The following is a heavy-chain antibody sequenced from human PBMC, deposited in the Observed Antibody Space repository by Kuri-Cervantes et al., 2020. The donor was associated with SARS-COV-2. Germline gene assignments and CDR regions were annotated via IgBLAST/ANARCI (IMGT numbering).Heavy chain of an antibody. CDR2: IIPIFGTA. CDR3: ASLGGAGDLSPPFDY. V-gene: IGHV1-69*13. D-gene: IGHD3-10*01. J-gene: IGHJ4*02. CDR1: GGTFSSYA. Sequence: SVKVSCKASGGTFSSYAISWVRQAPGQGLEWMGGIIPIFGTANYAQKFQGRVTITADESTSTAYMELSSLRSEDTAVYYRASLGGAGDLSPPFDYWGQGTLVTVSS.